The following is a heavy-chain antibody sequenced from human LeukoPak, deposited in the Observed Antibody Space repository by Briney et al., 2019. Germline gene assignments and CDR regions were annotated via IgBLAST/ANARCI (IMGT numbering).Heavy chain of an antibody. J-gene: IGHJ4*02. D-gene: IGHD1-26*01. CDR3: VRDKGSGSYYAALDY. V-gene: IGHV3-30*02. CDR2: IRSDGSNK. CDR1: GFTFSSYG. Sequence: GGSLRLSCAASGFTFSSYGMHWVRQAPGKGLEWVAFIRSDGSNKYYADSVKGRFTISRDNAKKSLYLQMNSLRAEDTAVYYCVRDKGSGSYYAALDYWGQGTLVTVSS.